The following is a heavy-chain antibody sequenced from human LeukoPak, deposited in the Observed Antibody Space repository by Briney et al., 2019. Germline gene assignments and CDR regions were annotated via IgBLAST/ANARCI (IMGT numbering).Heavy chain of an antibody. J-gene: IGHJ5*02. CDR1: GGSISSGDYY. D-gene: IGHD2-2*01. CDR2: IYYSGNT. V-gene: IGHV4-30-4*08. Sequence: SETLSLTCTVSGGSISSGDYYWSWIRQPPGKGLEWIGYIYYSGNTFHYNPSLKSRVNISVDTSKNQFSLRLSSVTAVDTAVYYCASTNCSSASCYGANWFDPWGQGTLVTVSS. CDR3: ASTNCSSASCYGANWFDP.